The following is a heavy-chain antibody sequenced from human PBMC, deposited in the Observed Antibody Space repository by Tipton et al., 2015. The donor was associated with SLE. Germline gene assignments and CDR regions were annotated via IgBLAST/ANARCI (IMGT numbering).Heavy chain of an antibody. D-gene: IGHD3-3*01. CDR3: ARGKDYDFWSGYYRRDAIDI. CDR2: ITHSGST. Sequence: TLSLTCAVYSGSFSDYYWSWIRQPPGKGLEWIGEITHSGSTNYSPSLKSRVTISVDTSKNQFSLNLSSVTGADTAMYYCARGKDYDFWSGYYRRDAIDIWGQGTMVTVSS. J-gene: IGHJ3*02. CDR1: SGSFSDYY. V-gene: IGHV4-34*01.